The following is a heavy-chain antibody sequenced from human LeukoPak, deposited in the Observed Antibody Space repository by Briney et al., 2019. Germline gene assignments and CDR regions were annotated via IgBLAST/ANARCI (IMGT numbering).Heavy chain of an antibody. CDR2: INQDGSEK. CDR1: GFTFNTYW. Sequence: PGGSLRLSCAASGFTFNTYWMTWVRQAPGKGLEWVANINQDGSEKYYVDSVKGRFTISRDNAKNSLYLQMDSLRAEDTAVYYCAREPTTQTKASCSGRNCLGYFDYCGQGTLVTVSS. J-gene: IGHJ4*02. D-gene: IGHD2-15*01. CDR3: AREPTTQTKASCSGRNCLGYFDY. V-gene: IGHV3-7*01.